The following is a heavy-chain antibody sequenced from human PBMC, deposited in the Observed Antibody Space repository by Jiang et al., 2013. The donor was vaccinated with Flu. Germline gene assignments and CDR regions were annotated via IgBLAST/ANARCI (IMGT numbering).Heavy chain of an antibody. CDR3: AKGDIAVAGTLY. CDR2: ISYDGSNK. D-gene: IGHD6-19*01. J-gene: IGHJ4*02. Sequence: VQLLESGGGVVQPGRSLRLSCAASGFAFSSYAMHWVRQAPGKGLEWVAVISYDGSNKYYADSVKGRFTISRDNSKNTLYLQMNSLRAEDTAVYYCAKGDIAVAGTLYWGQGTLVTVSS. V-gene: IGHV3-30*04. CDR1: GFAFSSYA.